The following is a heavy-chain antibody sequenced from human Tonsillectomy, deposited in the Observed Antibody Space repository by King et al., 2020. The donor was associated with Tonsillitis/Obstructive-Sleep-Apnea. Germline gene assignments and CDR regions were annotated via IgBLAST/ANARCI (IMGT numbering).Heavy chain of an antibody. V-gene: IGHV3-23*04. CDR3: ARDNRGGWYCSGNSSPTFGMDV. J-gene: IGHJ6*02. D-gene: IGHD2-15*01. Sequence: DVQLVESGGGLVQPGGSLRLSCAASGFTFSTYGMSWVRQAPGKGPEWVSDISGSGNSTYYSDSVKGRFTISRDNAKNTLYLQMNSLRTEDTAVYYCARDNRGGWYCSGNSSPTFGMDVWGQGTTVTVSS. CDR1: GFTFSTYG. CDR2: ISGSGNST.